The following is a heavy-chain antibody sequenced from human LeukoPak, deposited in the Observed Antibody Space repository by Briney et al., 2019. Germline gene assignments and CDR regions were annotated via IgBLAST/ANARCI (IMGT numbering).Heavy chain of an antibody. CDR1: GGSISSAY. CDR3: ARTTVTTLNFDY. D-gene: IGHD4-17*01. CDR2: IYYSGST. V-gene: IGHV4-59*08. Sequence: PSETLSLTCTVPGGSISSAYWSWIRQPPGKGLEWIGYIYYSGSTNYNPSLKSRVTISVDTSKNQFSLKLSSVTAADTAVYYCARTTVTTLNFDYWGQGNPGHRLL. J-gene: IGHJ4*02.